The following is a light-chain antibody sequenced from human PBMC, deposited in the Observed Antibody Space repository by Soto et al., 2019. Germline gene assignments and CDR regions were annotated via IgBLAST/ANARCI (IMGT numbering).Light chain of an antibody. V-gene: IGKV1-5*03. CDR3: QQYSNYPLT. CDR2: KAS. CDR1: QSINYW. J-gene: IGKJ4*01. Sequence: DIQMTQSPSTLSASVGDRVTITCRASQSINYWLAWYQQKPGKAPNLLIYKASSLESGVPSRFSGSGSGTEFTLTINSLQPDDFATYYCQQYSNYPLTFGGGTKVEI.